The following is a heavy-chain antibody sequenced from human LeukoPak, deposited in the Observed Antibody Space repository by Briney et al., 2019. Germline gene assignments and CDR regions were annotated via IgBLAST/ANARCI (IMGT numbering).Heavy chain of an antibody. CDR2: LTNNGGGT. CDR3: AKVGSGSVYYTMDV. J-gene: IGHJ6*02. D-gene: IGHD1-26*01. CDR1: GFTFSSYA. V-gene: IGHV3-23*01. Sequence: GGSLRLSCAASGFTFSSYAMSWVRQAPGKGLEWVSALTNNGGGTDYADSMKGRFTISRDNSKNTLYLQMNSLRAEDTAVYYCAKVGSGSVYYTMDVWGQGTTVTVSS.